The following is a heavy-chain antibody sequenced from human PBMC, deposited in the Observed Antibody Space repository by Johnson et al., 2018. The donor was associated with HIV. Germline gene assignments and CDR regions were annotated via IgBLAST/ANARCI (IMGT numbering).Heavy chain of an antibody. Sequence: VQLVESGGGLVQPGRSLRLSCAASGFTFDDYAMHWVRQAPGKGLEWVSGISWNSGSTIYYADPVKGRFTVSRDNSKNTLYLEMNSLRAEDTAMYYCARDQGELRRTHAFDIWGQVTMVTVSS. CDR3: ARDQGELRRTHAFDI. V-gene: IGHV3-9*01. D-gene: IGHD1-14*01. J-gene: IGHJ3*02. CDR1: GFTFDDYA. CDR2: ISWNSGSTI.